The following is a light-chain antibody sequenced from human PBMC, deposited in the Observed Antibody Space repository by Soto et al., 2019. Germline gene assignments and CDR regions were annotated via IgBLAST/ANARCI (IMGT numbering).Light chain of an antibody. CDR3: QQYDSSPYA. CDR2: DAS. Sequence: IVLTQSPGSLSLSPGERATLSCRASQSVTYNFLAWYQHKPGQPPRLLIYDASTRATAVPDRFSGSGSGTDVTLTISSLEPEDFAVYYCQQYDSSPYAFGQGTKLEVK. V-gene: IGKV3-20*01. CDR1: QSVTYNF. J-gene: IGKJ2*01.